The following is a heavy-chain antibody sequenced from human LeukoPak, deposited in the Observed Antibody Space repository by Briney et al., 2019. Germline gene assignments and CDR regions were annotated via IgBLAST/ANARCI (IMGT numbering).Heavy chain of an antibody. CDR1: GFTFSSYS. CDR2: ISSSSSTI. V-gene: IGHV3-48*01. Sequence: PGGSLRLSCAASGFTFSSYSMNWVRQAPGKGLEWVSYISSSSSTIYYADSVKGRFTISRDNAKNSLYLQMNSLRAEDTAVYYCAKSLGFLEWTLLTGYYFDYWGQGTLVTVSS. D-gene: IGHD3-3*01. CDR3: AKSLGFLEWTLLTGYYFDY. J-gene: IGHJ4*02.